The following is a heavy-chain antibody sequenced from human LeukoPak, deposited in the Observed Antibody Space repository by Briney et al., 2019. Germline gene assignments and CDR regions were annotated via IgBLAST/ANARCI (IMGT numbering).Heavy chain of an antibody. J-gene: IGHJ4*02. CDR1: GYTFADYY. D-gene: IGHD4-17*01. V-gene: IGHV1-2*02. CDR2: INTHSGVT. Sequence: ASVKVSCNSSGYTFADYYMHWVRQAPGQGLEWMGWINTHSGVTNYARKFQARVTVTRDTSIRTTYMDLSRLTSDDTAVYYCARGAIDYGEPTADYWGQGTLVIVSS. CDR3: ARGAIDYGEPTADY.